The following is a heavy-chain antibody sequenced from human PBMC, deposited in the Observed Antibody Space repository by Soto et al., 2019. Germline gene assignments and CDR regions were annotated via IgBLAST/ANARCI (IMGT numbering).Heavy chain of an antibody. J-gene: IGHJ4*02. CDR3: ARSIVVVTALDY. CDR1: VYTFTSYA. Sequence: QVQLVQSGAEEKKPGASVKVSCKASVYTFTSYAMHWVRQAPGQRLEWMGWINAGNGNTKYSQKLQGRVTITRDTSASTAYMELSSLRSEDTAVYYCARSIVVVTALDYWGQGTLVTVSS. CDR2: INAGNGNT. D-gene: IGHD2-21*02. V-gene: IGHV1-3*05.